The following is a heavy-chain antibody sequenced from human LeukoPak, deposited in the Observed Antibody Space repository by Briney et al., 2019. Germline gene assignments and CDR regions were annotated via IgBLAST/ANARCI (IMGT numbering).Heavy chain of an antibody. D-gene: IGHD1-1*01. Sequence: ASVKVSCKASGYTFTSYAMHWVRQAPGQGLEWMGWISAYNGNTNYAQKLQGRVTMTTDTSTSTAYMELRSLRSDDTAVYYCARDWYDGAFDIWGQGTMVTVSS. CDR3: ARDWYDGAFDI. V-gene: IGHV1-18*01. CDR2: ISAYNGNT. J-gene: IGHJ3*02. CDR1: GYTFTSYA.